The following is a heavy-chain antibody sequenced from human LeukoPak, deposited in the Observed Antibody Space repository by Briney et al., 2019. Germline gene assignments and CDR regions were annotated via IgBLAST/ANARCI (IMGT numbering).Heavy chain of an antibody. V-gene: IGHV3-15*07. CDR1: GFTFSNVW. CDR3: ATEVIIAVTGNDY. CDR2: IRSKTHGETI. D-gene: IGHD6-19*01. J-gene: IGHJ4*02. Sequence: GGSRRLSCAASGFTFSNVWMNWVRQAPGKGLEWVGRIRSKTHGETIDYAAPVRGRFTISRDDSKNTLYLQLNSLKTEDTAVYYCATEVIIAVTGNDYWGQGSLVTVSS.